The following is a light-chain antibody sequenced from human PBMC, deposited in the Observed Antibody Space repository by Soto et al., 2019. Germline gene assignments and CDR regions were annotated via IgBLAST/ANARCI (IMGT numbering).Light chain of an antibody. V-gene: IGKV1-39*01. J-gene: IGKJ4*01. CDR3: QQSFSVPLT. CDR2: DVS. CDR1: QSSGDS. Sequence: DIQMTQSPSTLSASVGDRVTITCRASQSSGDSLAWYQQKPGKAPYLLISDVSSLERGVPSRFSGNGSGTDFTLTISSLQPEDVATDYCQQSFSVPLTFGGGTKVDIK.